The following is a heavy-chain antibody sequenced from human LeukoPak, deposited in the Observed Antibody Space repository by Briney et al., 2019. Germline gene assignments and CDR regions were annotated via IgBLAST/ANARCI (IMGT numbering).Heavy chain of an antibody. Sequence: PSQTLSLTCTVSGGSISSGDYYWSWIRQPPGKGLEWIGYIYYSGSTYYNPSLKSRVTISVDTSKNQFSLKLSSVTAADTAVYYCARESLGGYYDSQYFQHWGQGTLVTVSS. V-gene: IGHV4-30-4*01. CDR1: GGSISSGDYY. CDR3: ARESLGGYYDSQYFQH. CDR2: IYYSGST. J-gene: IGHJ1*01. D-gene: IGHD3-22*01.